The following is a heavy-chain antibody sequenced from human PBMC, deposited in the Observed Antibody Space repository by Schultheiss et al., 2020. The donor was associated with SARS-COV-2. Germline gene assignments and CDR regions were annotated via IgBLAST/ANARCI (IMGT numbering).Heavy chain of an antibody. Sequence: SETLSLTCTVSGGSISSSSYYWGWIRQPPGKGLEWIGEIYHSGSTNYNPSLKSRVTISVDTSKNQFSLKLSSVTAADTAVYYCARDTRFLEWFLGGMDVWGQGTTVTVSS. D-gene: IGHD3-3*01. CDR2: IYHSGST. CDR1: GGSISSSSYY. V-gene: IGHV4-61*05. J-gene: IGHJ6*02. CDR3: ARDTRFLEWFLGGMDV.